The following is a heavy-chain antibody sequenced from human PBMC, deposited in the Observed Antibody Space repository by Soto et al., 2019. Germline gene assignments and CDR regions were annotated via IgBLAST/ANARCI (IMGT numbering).Heavy chain of an antibody. D-gene: IGHD1-20*01. Sequence: EVQLVGSGGGLIQPGGSLRLSCAASGFTVSSNYMSWVRQAPGKGLEWVSVIYSGSSTYYADSVKGRFTISRDNSQNTLNLQMTSMRAEDTAVYYCARITASEAFDIWGQGTMVTGSS. CDR1: GFTVSSNY. CDR3: ARITASEAFDI. V-gene: IGHV3-53*01. CDR2: IYSGSST. J-gene: IGHJ3*02.